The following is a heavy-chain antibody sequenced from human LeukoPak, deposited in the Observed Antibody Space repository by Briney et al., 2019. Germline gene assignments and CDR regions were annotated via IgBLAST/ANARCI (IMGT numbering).Heavy chain of an antibody. CDR3: ARVAGSIDY. Sequence: ASVKVSCKASGYTFTRYDINWVRQATGQGLEWMGWTNPNSGNTGYAQKFQGRVTMTRDTPTSTAYMELSSLRSEDTAVYYCARVAGSIDYWGQGTLVTVSS. CDR2: TNPNSGNT. D-gene: IGHD6-19*01. V-gene: IGHV1-8*01. J-gene: IGHJ4*02. CDR1: GYTFTRYD.